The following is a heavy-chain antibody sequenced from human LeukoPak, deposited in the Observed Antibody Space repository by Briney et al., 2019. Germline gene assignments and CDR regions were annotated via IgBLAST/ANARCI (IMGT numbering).Heavy chain of an antibody. CDR2: INPNSGGT. CDR3: ASPYCSSTSCYDWFDP. CDR1: GYTFTGYY. D-gene: IGHD2-2*01. V-gene: IGHV1-2*02. J-gene: IGHJ5*02. Sequence: ASVKVSCKASGYTFTGYYMHWVRQVPGQGLEWMGWINPNSGGTNYAQKFQGRVTMTRDTSISTAYMELSRLRSDDTAVYYCASPYCSSTSCYDWFDPWGQGTLVTVSS.